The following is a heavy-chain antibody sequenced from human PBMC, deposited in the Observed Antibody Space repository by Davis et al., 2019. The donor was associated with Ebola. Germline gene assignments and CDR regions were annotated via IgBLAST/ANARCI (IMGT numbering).Heavy chain of an antibody. CDR1: GYIFTNHY. D-gene: IGHD5-12*01. CDR3: TTPGGQDSGYDVFDI. J-gene: IGHJ3*02. CDR2: INPSGGAT. V-gene: IGHV1-46*03. Sequence: ASVKVSCKASGYIFTNHYMHWVRQAPGQGLEWMGMINPSGGATIYAQKLQGRVTVTRDTSTSTVYMELSSLRSEDTALYYCTTPGGQDSGYDVFDIWGQGTMVTVSS.